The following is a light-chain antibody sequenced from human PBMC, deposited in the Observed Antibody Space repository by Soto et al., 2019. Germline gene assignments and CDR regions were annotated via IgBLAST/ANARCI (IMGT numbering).Light chain of an antibody. J-gene: IGKJ5*01. Sequence: DIQMTQSPSSVSASVGDRVTITCRASQAISSSLVWYQQKPGRAPKLLIYAASTLQSGVPSRFSGSGSGTDFTFTISSLQPEDFATYYCQQANSFPITFGQGTRLEIK. CDR3: QQANSFPIT. CDR1: QAISSS. CDR2: AAS. V-gene: IGKV1-12*01.